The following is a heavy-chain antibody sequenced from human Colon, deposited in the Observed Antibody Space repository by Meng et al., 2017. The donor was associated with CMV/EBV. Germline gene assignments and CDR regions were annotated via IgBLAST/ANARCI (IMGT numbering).Heavy chain of an antibody. CDR1: GFSFGNFA. CDR3: AKGRTTIFGVGDSAMDV. V-gene: IGHV3-23*01. CDR2: IAGGGTST. D-gene: IGHD3-3*02. Sequence: GGSLRLSCAASGFSFGNFAMSWVRQAPGKGLEWVATIAGGGTSTYYPDSANGRFTISRDNSKNTLYLQSSSLRAEDTAVYYCAKGRTTIFGVGDSAMDVWGQGTTVTVSS. J-gene: IGHJ6*02.